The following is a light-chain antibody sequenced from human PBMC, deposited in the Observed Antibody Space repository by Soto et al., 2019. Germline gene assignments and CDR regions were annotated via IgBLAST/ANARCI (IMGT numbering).Light chain of an antibody. Sequence: DIQLTHSPSSLSASVGDRVTITCRASQTISSYLNWYQQKPGIAPKLLIYAASSLQSGVPSRFSGSGSRTDFTLTISSLQPEDFATYYCQQSYSTPPGFAQRTRLEIK. CDR3: QQSYSTPPG. V-gene: IGKV1-39*01. CDR1: QTISSY. CDR2: AAS. J-gene: IGKJ5*01.